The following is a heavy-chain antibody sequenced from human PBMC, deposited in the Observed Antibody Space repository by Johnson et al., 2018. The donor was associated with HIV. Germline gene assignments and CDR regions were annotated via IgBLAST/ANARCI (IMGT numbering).Heavy chain of an antibody. Sequence: QVLLVESGGGVVQPGRSLRLSCAASGFTFRSHAMHWVRQAPGKGLEWVAVISYDGSNKYYADSVKGRFTISRDNSKNTLYLQMNRLRAEDTAVYYCAREGGTFYDSSGSLAFDIWGQGTMVAVSS. CDR3: AREGGTFYDSSGSLAFDI. CDR2: ISYDGSNK. V-gene: IGHV3-30-3*01. CDR1: GFTFRSHA. D-gene: IGHD3-22*01. J-gene: IGHJ3*02.